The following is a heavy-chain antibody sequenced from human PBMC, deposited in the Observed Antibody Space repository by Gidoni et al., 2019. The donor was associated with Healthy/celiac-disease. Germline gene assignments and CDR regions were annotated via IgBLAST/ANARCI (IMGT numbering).Heavy chain of an antibody. CDR1: GVSISSSNW. CDR3: ARAPSSGWYRGGMDV. V-gene: IGHV4-4*02. J-gene: IGHJ6*02. Sequence: QVQLQVLGPGLPQPSGTLSLTCAAAGVSISSSNWWSWVRQPPGKGLEWIGEIYHSGSTNYNPSLKSRVPISVDKSKNQFSLGLSSVTAADTAVYYCARAPSSGWYRGGMDVWGQGTTVTVSS. CDR2: IYHSGST. D-gene: IGHD6-19*01.